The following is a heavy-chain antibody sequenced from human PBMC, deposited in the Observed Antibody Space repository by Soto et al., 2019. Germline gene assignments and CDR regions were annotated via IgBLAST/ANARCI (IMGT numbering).Heavy chain of an antibody. CDR2: IYWDDGK. Sequence: SGPTLVNPTQTLTLTCTFSGFSLSTSGVGVAWIRQPPGKALEWLALIYWDDGKRYSPSLKTRLNITKDTSKNQVVLTLTNVDPVDTATHYCAHRTAYDISTGYYPFDYWGQGSLVTVSS. V-gene: IGHV2-5*02. J-gene: IGHJ4*02. CDR3: AHRTAYDISTGYYPFDY. D-gene: IGHD3-9*01. CDR1: GFSLSTSGVG.